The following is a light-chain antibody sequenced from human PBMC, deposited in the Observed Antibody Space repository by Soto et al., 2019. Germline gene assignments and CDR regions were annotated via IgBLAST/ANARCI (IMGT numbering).Light chain of an antibody. CDR1: QGIRNC. CDR3: QHYNSYSEA. J-gene: IGKJ1*01. V-gene: IGKV1D-16*01. Sequence: DIQMTQSPSSVSASVGDRVGITCRASQGIRNCLAWYQQKPGEAPKLLISAASSLQSGVPSRFSGSGSGTEFTLTISSLQPDDFATYYCQHYNSYSEAFGQGTKVDIK. CDR2: AAS.